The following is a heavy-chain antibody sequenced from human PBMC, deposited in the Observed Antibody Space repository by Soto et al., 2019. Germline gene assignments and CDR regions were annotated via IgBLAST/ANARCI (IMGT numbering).Heavy chain of an antibody. J-gene: IGHJ4*02. Sequence: EVQLLESGGGLVQPGGSLRLSCAASGFTFSSYAMSWVRQAPGKGLEWVPAISGSCGSTYYADSVKGRFTISRDNSKNTLYLQMNSLRAEDTAVYYCAKDKGGLLLGFGDWGQGTLVTVSS. V-gene: IGHV3-23*01. D-gene: IGHD3-10*01. CDR3: AKDKGGLLLGFGD. CDR1: GFTFSSYA. CDR2: ISGSCGST.